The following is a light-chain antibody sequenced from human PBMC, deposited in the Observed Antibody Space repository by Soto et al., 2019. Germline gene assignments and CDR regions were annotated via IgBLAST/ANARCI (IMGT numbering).Light chain of an antibody. V-gene: IGKV1-5*03. J-gene: IGKJ1*01. CDR2: KAS. CDR3: QQSYKSPPT. Sequence: DIQMTQSPSTLSASVGDRVTITCRASQTINSWLAWYQQKPGKAPKLLIYKASYLQSWVPSTFSGSGSGTEFTLTISSLQPDDFATYYCQQSYKSPPTFGQGTKVDIK. CDR1: QTINSW.